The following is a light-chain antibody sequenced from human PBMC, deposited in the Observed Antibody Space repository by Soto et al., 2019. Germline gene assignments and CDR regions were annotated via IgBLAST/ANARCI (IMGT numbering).Light chain of an antibody. CDR2: HAS. CDR1: QVVSSSY. V-gene: IGKV3-20*01. CDR3: QQEWYLPVS. J-gene: IGKJ3*01. Sequence: EIVLTQSPGTLSLSPGESATLSCRANQVVSSSYLAWYQQKPDQAPRLLIYHASDRATGFPDRFGGGGSGKDFPPTITSLGLEVFALFLLQQEWYLPVSFGPGNKV.